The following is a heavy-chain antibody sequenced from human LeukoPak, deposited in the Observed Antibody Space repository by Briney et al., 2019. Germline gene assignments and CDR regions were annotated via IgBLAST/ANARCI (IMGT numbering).Heavy chain of an antibody. D-gene: IGHD3-10*01. J-gene: IGHJ6*02. Sequence: GASVKVSCKASGYTFTSYGISWVRQAPGQGLEWMGWISAYNGNTNYAQKLQGRVTMTTDTSTSTAYMELRSLRSDDTAVYYCARALDRRDYYRYGMDVWGQGTTVTASS. V-gene: IGHV1-18*01. CDR3: ARALDRRDYYRYGMDV. CDR2: ISAYNGNT. CDR1: GYTFTSYG.